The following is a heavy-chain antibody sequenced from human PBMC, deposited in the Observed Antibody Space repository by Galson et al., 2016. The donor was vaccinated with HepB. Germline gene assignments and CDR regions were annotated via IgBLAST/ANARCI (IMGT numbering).Heavy chain of an antibody. Sequence: QSGAEVKKPGESLRISCKGSENTFANSWIGWVRQMPGKGLEWMGIIYGCDSDTRYSPSFQGHVTISADKSVNTAYLRWSSLKASDTAMYYCASQWELMDGFDMWGQGTRVTVSS. V-gene: IGHV5-51*01. CDR3: ASQWELMDGFDM. CDR2: IYGCDSDT. CDR1: ENTFANSW. J-gene: IGHJ3*02. D-gene: IGHD1-26*01.